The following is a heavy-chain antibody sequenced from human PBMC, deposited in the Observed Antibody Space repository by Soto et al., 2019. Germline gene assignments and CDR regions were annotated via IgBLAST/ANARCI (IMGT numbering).Heavy chain of an antibody. CDR2: ISAYNGKT. D-gene: IGHD3-10*01. CDR1: DYTFTSFG. V-gene: IGHV1-18*01. Sequence: ASVKVSCKASDYTFTSFGINWVRQAPGQGLKWMGWISAYNGKTNYAQDFQGRVTMTTDRSTSTAYMELRSLRSDDTAVYYCARGQVYASGRYGRPNYYDYWGQGTLVTVSS. CDR3: ARGQVYASGRYGRPNYYDY. J-gene: IGHJ4*02.